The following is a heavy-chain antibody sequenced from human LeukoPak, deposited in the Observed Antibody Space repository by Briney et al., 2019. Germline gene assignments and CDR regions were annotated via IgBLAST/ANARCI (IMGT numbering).Heavy chain of an antibody. CDR2: INHSGST. V-gene: IGHV4-34*01. Sequence: SETLSLTCAVYGGSFSGYCWSWIRQPPGKGLEWIGEINHSGSTNYNPSLKSRVTISVDTSKNQFSLKLSSVTAADTAVYYCARESYSARFDYWGQGTLVTVSS. CDR1: GGSFSGYC. D-gene: IGHD2-21*01. J-gene: IGHJ4*02. CDR3: ARESYSARFDY.